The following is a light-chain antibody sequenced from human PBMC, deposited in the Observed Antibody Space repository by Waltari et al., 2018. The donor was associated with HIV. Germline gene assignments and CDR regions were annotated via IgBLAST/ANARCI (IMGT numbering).Light chain of an antibody. J-gene: IGLJ3*02. CDR1: RSNIGAGYE. Sequence: QSVLRQPPSVSGAPGQRVTISCTGSRSNIGAGYEVHWYQQLPGAAPKLLIFGERHRPSGVPDRFSGSKSGTSASLAISGHQAEDEADYYCQSYDSTLSAWVFGGGTKLTVL. CDR2: GER. CDR3: QSYDSTLSAWV. V-gene: IGLV1-40*01.